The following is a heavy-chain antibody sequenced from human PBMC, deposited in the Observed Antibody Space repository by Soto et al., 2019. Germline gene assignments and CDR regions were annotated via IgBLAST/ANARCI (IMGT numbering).Heavy chain of an antibody. V-gene: IGHV3-23*01. D-gene: IGHD4-17*01. CDR3: AKDLRHTTVLYYFDY. Sequence: VQLLESGGGLVQPGGSLRLSCAASGFTFSSYAMSWVRQAPGKGLEWGSAISGRGGSTYYADSVKGRFTISRDNTKTTLSLQMDSLRAEDTAVYYCAKDLRHTTVLYYFDYWGQGTLVTVSS. CDR1: GFTFSSYA. J-gene: IGHJ4*02. CDR2: ISGRGGST.